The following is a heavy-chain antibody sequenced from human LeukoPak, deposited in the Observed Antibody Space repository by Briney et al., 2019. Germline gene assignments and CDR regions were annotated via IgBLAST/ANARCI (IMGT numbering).Heavy chain of an antibody. V-gene: IGHV1-46*01. CDR1: GYTFTSYY. D-gene: IGHD4-17*01. Sequence: ASVKASCKASGYTFTSYYLHWVRQAPGQGLEWLGIINPSAGSTSYAQKFQGRVTMTTDTSTSTAYMELRSLRSDDTAVYYCARDEDYGIFVNIDYWGQGTLVTVSS. CDR2: INPSAGST. J-gene: IGHJ4*02. CDR3: ARDEDYGIFVNIDY.